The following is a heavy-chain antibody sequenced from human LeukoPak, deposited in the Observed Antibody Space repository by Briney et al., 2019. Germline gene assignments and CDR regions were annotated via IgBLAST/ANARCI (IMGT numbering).Heavy chain of an antibody. V-gene: IGHV4-31*03. D-gene: IGHD2-2*01. J-gene: IGHJ4*02. Sequence: SQTLSLTCTVSGGSISSGGYYWSWIRQHPGTGLEWIGYIYYSGSTYYSPSLKSRVTISVDTSKNQFSLKLSSVTAADTAVYYCARDRLIDCSSTGCYRRLDYWGQGTLVTVSS. CDR3: ARDRLIDCSSTGCYRRLDY. CDR1: GGSISSGGYY. CDR2: IYYSGST.